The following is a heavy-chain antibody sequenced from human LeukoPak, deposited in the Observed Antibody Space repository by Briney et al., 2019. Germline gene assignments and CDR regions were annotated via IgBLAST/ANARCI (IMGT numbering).Heavy chain of an antibody. J-gene: IGHJ4*02. CDR2: INPNSGGT. Sequence: ASVKVSCKASGYTFTGYYMHWVRQAPGQGLEWMGRINPNSGGTNYAQRFQGRVTMTRDTSISTAYMELSGLRSDDTAVYYCASLWFGELTHFDYWGQGTLVTVSS. CDR1: GYTFTGYY. V-gene: IGHV1-2*06. CDR3: ASLWFGELTHFDY. D-gene: IGHD3-10*01.